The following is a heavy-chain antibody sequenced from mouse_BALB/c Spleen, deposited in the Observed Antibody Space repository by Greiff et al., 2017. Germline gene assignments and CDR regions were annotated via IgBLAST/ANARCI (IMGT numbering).Heavy chain of an antibody. CDR2: ILPGSGST. Sequence: QVQLQQSGAELLKPGASVKISCKATGYTFSSYWIEWVKQRPGHGLEWIGEILPGSGSTNYNEKFKGKATFTADTSSNTAYMQLSSLTSEDSAGYYCARRGNYYGGFAYWGQGTLVTVAA. CDR1: GYTFSSYW. V-gene: IGHV1-9*01. D-gene: IGHD1-1*02. J-gene: IGHJ3*01. CDR3: ARRGNYYGGFAY.